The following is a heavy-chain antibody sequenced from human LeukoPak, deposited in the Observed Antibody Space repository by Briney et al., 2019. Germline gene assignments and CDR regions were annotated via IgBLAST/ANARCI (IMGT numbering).Heavy chain of an antibody. V-gene: IGHV1-69*06. Sequence: ASVKVSCKASGGTFSNYAISWVRQAPGQGLEWMGGIVPIFGTANYAQKFQGRVTITADKSTSTAYMELSSLRSEDTAVYYCAREGGSDSSGYYPFWDYWGQGTLVTVSS. CDR1: GGTFSNYA. D-gene: IGHD3-22*01. J-gene: IGHJ4*02. CDR2: IVPIFGTA. CDR3: AREGGSDSSGYYPFWDY.